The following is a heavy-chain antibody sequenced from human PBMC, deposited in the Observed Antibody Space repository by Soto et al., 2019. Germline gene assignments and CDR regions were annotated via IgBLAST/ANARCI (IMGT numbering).Heavy chain of an antibody. Sequence: QVQLQESGPGLVKPSETLSLTCTVSGGSISSYYWSWIRQPPGKGLEWIGYIYYSGSTNYNPSLKSRVTISVDTSKNQFSLKLSSVTAADTAVYYCARDRPPNYYYGLDVWGQGTTVTVSS. CDR3: ARDRPPNYYYGLDV. CDR1: GGSISSYY. V-gene: IGHV4-59*12. J-gene: IGHJ6*02. CDR2: IYYSGST.